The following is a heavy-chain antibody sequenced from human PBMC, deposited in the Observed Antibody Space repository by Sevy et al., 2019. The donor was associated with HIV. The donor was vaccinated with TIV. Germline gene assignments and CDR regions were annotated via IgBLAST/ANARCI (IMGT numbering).Heavy chain of an antibody. CDR2: VSYHGRNK. J-gene: IGHJ6*02. D-gene: IGHD4-17*01. CDR3: AKDQEKWDYGDYNYYYGMDV. CDR1: GFTFSSYG. Sequence: GGSLRLSCAGSGFTFSSYGVHWVRQTPGKGLEWVAFVSYHGRNKFYADSVKGRFTISRDNSNNTLYLQMNSLRPEDTAVDYCAKDQEKWDYGDYNYYYGMDVWGQGTTVTVSS. V-gene: IGHV3-30*18.